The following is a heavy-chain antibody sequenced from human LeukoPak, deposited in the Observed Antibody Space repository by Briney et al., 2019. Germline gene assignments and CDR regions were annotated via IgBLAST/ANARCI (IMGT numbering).Heavy chain of an antibody. CDR1: GFNVSDDY. V-gene: IGHV3-66*01. Sequence: GGSLRLSCAASGFNVSDDYMTWVRQAPGKGLEWVTVIYTGGSTDSVDSVKGRFTISRDSTKNMVYLQMESLRAEDTAVYYCARDRVYGSGIRTWGQGTLVTVSS. D-gene: IGHD3-10*01. J-gene: IGHJ4*02. CDR3: ARDRVYGSGIRT. CDR2: IYTGGST.